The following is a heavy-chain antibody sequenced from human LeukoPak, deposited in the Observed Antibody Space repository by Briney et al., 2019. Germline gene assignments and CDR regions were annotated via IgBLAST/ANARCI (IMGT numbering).Heavy chain of an antibody. Sequence: QTGGSLRLSCAASGFIFSSYGMHWVRQAPGKGLEWVAVIWYDGSNKYYADSVKGRFTISRDNSKNTLYLQMNSLRAEDTAVYYCARISIPYYDFWSGEIGGAFDIWGQGTMVTVSS. D-gene: IGHD3-3*01. J-gene: IGHJ3*02. CDR2: IWYDGSNK. V-gene: IGHV3-33*08. CDR1: GFIFSSYG. CDR3: ARISIPYYDFWSGEIGGAFDI.